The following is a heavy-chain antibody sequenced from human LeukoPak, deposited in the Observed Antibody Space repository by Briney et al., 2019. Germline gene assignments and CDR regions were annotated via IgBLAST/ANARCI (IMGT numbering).Heavy chain of an antibody. CDR2: INGGSGNT. J-gene: IGHJ4*02. CDR3: ARDLSSGWSFDC. D-gene: IGHD6-19*01. CDR1: GYTFTDYT. Sequence: ASVKVSCKASGYTFTDYTMHWLRQAPGQRLDWMGWINGGSGNTKYSPEFQGRVTITRDTSASTAYMELSSLRSEDTAVYYCARDLSSGWSFDCWGQGTLVTVSS. V-gene: IGHV1-3*01.